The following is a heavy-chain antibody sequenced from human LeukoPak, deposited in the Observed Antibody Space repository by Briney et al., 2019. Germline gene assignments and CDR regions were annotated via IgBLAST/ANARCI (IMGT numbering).Heavy chain of an antibody. D-gene: IGHD2-8*02. J-gene: IGHJ4*02. CDR2: ISDSGDST. Sequence: GGSLRLSCAASGFPFSSYAMSWVRQAPGKGLEWVSGISDSGDSTYYADSVKGRFTISRDNSKNTLHLQMNSLRAEDTAVYYCAKGGFGSGGFAGLIDYWGQGTLVTVST. CDR1: GFPFSSYA. CDR3: AKGGFGSGGFAGLIDY. V-gene: IGHV3-23*01.